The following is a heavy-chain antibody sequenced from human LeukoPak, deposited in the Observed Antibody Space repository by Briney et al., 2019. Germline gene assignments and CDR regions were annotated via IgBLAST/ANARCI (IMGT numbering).Heavy chain of an antibody. CDR1: GYTFTSYG. V-gene: IGHV1-18*01. D-gene: IGHD3-22*01. J-gene: IGHJ4*02. Sequence: ASVKVSCKASGYTFTSYGISWVRQAPGQGLEWMGWISAYNGNTNYAQKLQGRVTMTTDTSTSTAHMELRSLRSDDTAVYYCATPHTMIVAWGQGTLVTVSS. CDR3: ATPHTMIVA. CDR2: ISAYNGNT.